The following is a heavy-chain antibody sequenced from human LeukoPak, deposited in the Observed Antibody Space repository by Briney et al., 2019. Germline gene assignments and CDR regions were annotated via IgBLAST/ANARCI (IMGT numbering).Heavy chain of an antibody. V-gene: IGHV3-74*01. Sequence: GGSLRLSCAVSGFTFGNYWMHWVRQAPGKGLVWVSRISSDGSSTNYADSVKGRFTISRDNDKNTLYLQMNSLRAEDTAVYYCARVGGVLNTGDVFDYWGQGTLVTVSS. J-gene: IGHJ4*02. D-gene: IGHD4-17*01. CDR2: ISSDGSST. CDR1: GFTFGNYW. CDR3: ARVGGVLNTGDVFDY.